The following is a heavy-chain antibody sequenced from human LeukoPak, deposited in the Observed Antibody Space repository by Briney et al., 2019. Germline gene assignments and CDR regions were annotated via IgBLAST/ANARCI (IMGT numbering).Heavy chain of an antibody. D-gene: IGHD3-10*01. J-gene: IGHJ5*02. Sequence: IRQAPGKGLEWIGYIYTSGSTNYNPSLKSRVTISVDTSKNQFSLKLSSVTAADTAVYYCARGGLITMVRGVIAGWFDPWGQGTLVTVSS. CDR2: IYTSGST. CDR3: ARGGLITMVRGVIAGWFDP. V-gene: IGHV4-4*08.